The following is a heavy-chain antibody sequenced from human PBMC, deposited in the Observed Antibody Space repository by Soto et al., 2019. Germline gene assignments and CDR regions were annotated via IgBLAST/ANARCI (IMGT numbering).Heavy chain of an antibody. V-gene: IGHV3-30*18. Sequence: PGGSLRLSCAGSGFTFSSYGIHWVRQAPGKGLEWVALISYDGGNEEYTESVKDRFTISRDDSHNVAYLQMSSLRTEDTAMYYCAKDRYSGNYPTDFDYWGQGSLVTVSS. J-gene: IGHJ4*02. CDR1: GFTFSSYG. CDR3: AKDRYSGNYPTDFDY. CDR2: ISYDGGNE. D-gene: IGHD1-26*01.